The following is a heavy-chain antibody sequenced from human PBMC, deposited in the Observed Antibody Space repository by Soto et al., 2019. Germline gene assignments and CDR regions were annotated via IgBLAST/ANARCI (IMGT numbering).Heavy chain of an antibody. J-gene: IGHJ4*02. Sequence: EVQLLESGGGLVQPGGSLRLSCAASGFTFSSYAMSWVRQAPGKGLEWVSAISGSGGSTYYADSVKGRFTISRDNSKNTLDLQMNSLRAEDTAVYYCAKDSEVWFGELLYTSDYWGQGTLVTVSS. V-gene: IGHV3-23*01. CDR3: AKDSEVWFGELLYTSDY. D-gene: IGHD3-10*01. CDR2: ISGSGGST. CDR1: GFTFSSYA.